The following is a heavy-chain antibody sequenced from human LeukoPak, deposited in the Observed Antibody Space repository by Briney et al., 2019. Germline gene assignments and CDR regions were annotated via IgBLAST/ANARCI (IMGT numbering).Heavy chain of an antibody. D-gene: IGHD6-19*01. CDR2: IYYSGST. J-gene: IGHJ4*02. CDR3: ATVGYSSGWPDY. Sequence: SETLSLTCTVSGGSISSSSSYWGWIRQPPGKGLEWIGSIYYSGSTYYNPSLKSRVTISVDTSKNQFSLKLSSVTAADTAVYYCATVGYSSGWPDYWGQGTLVTVSS. V-gene: IGHV4-39*07. CDR1: GGSISSSSSY.